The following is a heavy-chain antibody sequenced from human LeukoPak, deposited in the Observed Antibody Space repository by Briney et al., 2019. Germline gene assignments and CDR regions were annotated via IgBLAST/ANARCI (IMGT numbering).Heavy chain of an antibody. CDR1: GGTFSSYA. V-gene: IGHV1-69*13. D-gene: IGHD2-2*01. J-gene: IGHJ5*02. CDR3: ARGIVVPAAGVFDP. CDR2: IIPIFGTA. Sequence: SVKVSCKASGGTFSSYAISWVRQAPGRGLEWMGGIIPIFGTANYAQKFQGRVTITADESTSTAYMELSSLRSEDTAVYYCARGIVVPAAGVFDPWGQGTLVTVSS.